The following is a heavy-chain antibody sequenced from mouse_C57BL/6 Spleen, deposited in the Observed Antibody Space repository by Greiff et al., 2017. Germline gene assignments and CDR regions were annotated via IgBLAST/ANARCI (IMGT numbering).Heavy chain of an antibody. D-gene: IGHD2-4*01. Sequence: QVQLQQSGAELMKPGASVKLSCKATGYTFTGYWIEWVKQRPGHGLEWIGEILPGSGSPNYNEKFKGKATFTADTSSTPAYMPLSSLTPEDSAIYYCARGGFYDDYDDPLYYAMDYWGQGTSVTVSS. J-gene: IGHJ4*01. CDR1: GYTFTGYW. CDR3: ARGGFYDDYDDPLYYAMDY. CDR2: ILPGSGSP. V-gene: IGHV1-9*01.